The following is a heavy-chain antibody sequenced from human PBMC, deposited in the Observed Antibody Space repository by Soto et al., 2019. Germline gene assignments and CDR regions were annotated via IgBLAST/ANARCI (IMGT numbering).Heavy chain of an antibody. Sequence: QVQLVQSGAEVKKPGSSVKVSCKASGGTFSSYAISWVRQAPGQGLEWMGGIIPIFGTANYAQKFQGRVTSTADESTSTAYMELSSLRSEDTAVYYWAREERIVGGYGAFDIWGQGTMVTVSS. CDR3: AREERIVGGYGAFDI. V-gene: IGHV1-69*12. D-gene: IGHD1-26*01. CDR1: GGTFSSYA. CDR2: IIPIFGTA. J-gene: IGHJ3*02.